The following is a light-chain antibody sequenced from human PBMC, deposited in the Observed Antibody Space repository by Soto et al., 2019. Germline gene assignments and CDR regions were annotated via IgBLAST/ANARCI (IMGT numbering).Light chain of an antibody. Sequence: QSALTQPASVSGSPGQSITISCTGTSSDVGGYNYVSWYQQHPGKAPKLLIYEVSNRPSGLSNRFSGSKSANTASLTISGLQAEDEADYYCSSYTSDSTWVFGGGTKVTVL. J-gene: IGLJ3*02. V-gene: IGLV2-14*01. CDR2: EVS. CDR1: SSDVGGYNY. CDR3: SSYTSDSTWV.